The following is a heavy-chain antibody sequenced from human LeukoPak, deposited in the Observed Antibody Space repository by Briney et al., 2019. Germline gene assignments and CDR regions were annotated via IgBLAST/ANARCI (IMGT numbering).Heavy chain of an antibody. D-gene: IGHD3-22*01. CDR2: ISWNSGSI. CDR3: AKDSGYRFDP. V-gene: IGHV3-9*01. CDR1: GFTFDDYA. J-gene: IGHJ5*02. Sequence: GGSLRPSCAASGFTFDDYAMHWVRQAPGKGLEWVSGISWNSGSIGYADSVKGRFTISRDNAKNSLYLQMNSLRAEDTALYYCAKDSGYRFDPWGQGTLVTVSS.